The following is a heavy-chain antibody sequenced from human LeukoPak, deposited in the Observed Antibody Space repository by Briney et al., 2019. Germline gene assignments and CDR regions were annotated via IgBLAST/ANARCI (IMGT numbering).Heavy chain of an antibody. J-gene: IGHJ4*02. CDR3: AKDSAKKYDDY. CDR1: GFTFGDYA. D-gene: IGHD2/OR15-2a*01. CDR2: ISGSDGTT. Sequence: PGGSLRLSCTASGFTFGDYAMTWVRQAPGKGLEWVSGISGSDGTTYYADSVKSRFTISRDNSKNTLYLQMNGLRAEDTAVYYCAKDSAKKYDDYWGQGTLVTVSS. V-gene: IGHV3-23*01.